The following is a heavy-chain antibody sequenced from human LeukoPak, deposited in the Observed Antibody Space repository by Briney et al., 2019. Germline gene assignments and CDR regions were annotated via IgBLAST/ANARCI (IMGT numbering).Heavy chain of an antibody. D-gene: IGHD3-10*01. V-gene: IGHV3-53*01. CDR1: GFSLSSNY. CDR2: IYTDCST. Sequence: GGSLRLSCAASGFSLSSNYISWVRQAPGEGLEWVSIIYTDCSTNYADSVKGRFTISRDNSKNTLYIQMNSLRAEDTAVYYCARDKPGGSGSLDYWGQGTLVTVSS. CDR3: ARDKPGGSGSLDY. J-gene: IGHJ4*02.